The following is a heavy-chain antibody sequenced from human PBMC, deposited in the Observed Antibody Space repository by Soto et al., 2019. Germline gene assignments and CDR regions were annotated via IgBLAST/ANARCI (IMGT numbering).Heavy chain of an antibody. J-gene: IGHJ4*02. V-gene: IGHV3-48*01. Sequence: GGSLRLSCAASGFTFSTYSMNWVRQAPGKGLEWVSYISSSSNTIFYTDSVKGRFTVSRDNAKNSLYLQMNSLRAEDTAAYYCARPTYYYDSSGPPAYWGQGTLVTVSS. D-gene: IGHD3-22*01. CDR2: ISSSSNTI. CDR1: GFTFSTYS. CDR3: ARPTYYYDSSGPPAY.